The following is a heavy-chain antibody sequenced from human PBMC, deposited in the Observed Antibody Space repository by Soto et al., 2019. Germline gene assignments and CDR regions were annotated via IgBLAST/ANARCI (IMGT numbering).Heavy chain of an antibody. CDR2: IIPIFGTA. CDR1: GGTFSSYA. CDR3: ARVYCSGGSCYSRWYFDL. Sequence: QVQLVQSGAEVKKPGSSVKVSCKASGGTFSSYAISWVRQAPGQGLEWMGGIIPIFGTANYAQKFQGRVTLTADDYTSTAYMELSSLRSEDTAVYYCARVYCSGGSCYSRWYFDLWGRGTLVTVSS. J-gene: IGHJ2*01. V-gene: IGHV1-69*12. D-gene: IGHD2-15*01.